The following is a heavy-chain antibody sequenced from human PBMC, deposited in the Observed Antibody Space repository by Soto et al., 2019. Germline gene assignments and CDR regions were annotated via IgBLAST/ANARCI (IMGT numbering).Heavy chain of an antibody. D-gene: IGHD3-9*01. CDR2: ISSTGSTI. Sequence: GGSLRLSCAGTGFTFSTYEMNWVRQAPGKGLEWISYISSTGSTIYYADSLRDRFTITRDNAKNSVFLQMNSLRAEDTAFYYCARGSGELVPLRARGFIDHWGQGTLVTVSS. V-gene: IGHV3-48*03. CDR1: GFTFSTYE. J-gene: IGHJ4*02. CDR3: ARGSGELVPLRARGFIDH.